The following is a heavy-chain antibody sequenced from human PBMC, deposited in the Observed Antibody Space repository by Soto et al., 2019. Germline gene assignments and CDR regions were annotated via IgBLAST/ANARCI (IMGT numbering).Heavy chain of an antibody. V-gene: IGHV1-69*13. CDR3: ARDRWFDP. CDR1: GCTFTRYG. J-gene: IGHJ5*02. CDR2: IIPIFGTA. Sequence: SVKVYSRASGCTFTRYGISWVRQAPGQGLEWMGGIIPIFGTANYAQKFQGRVTITADESTSTAYMELSSLRSEDTAVYYCARDRWFDPWGQGTLVTVSS.